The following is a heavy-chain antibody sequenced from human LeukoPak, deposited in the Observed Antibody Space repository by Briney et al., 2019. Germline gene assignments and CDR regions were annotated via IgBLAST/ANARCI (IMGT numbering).Heavy chain of an antibody. D-gene: IGHD3-22*01. Sequence: ASVKVSCKASGYTFTGYGISWVRQAPGQGLEWMGWISAYNGNTNYAQKLQGRVTMTTDTSTSTAYMELRSLRSDDTAVYYCARGEAYDSSGYYLGWGQGTLVTVSS. CDR2: ISAYNGNT. J-gene: IGHJ4*02. CDR1: GYTFTGYG. V-gene: IGHV1-18*01. CDR3: ARGEAYDSSGYYLG.